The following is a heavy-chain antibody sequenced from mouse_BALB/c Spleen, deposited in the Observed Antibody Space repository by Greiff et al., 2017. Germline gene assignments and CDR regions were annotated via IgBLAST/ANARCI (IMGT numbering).Heavy chain of an antibody. D-gene: IGHD1-1*01. J-gene: IGHJ4*01. CDR2: INPNNGGT. Sequence: EVQLQQSGPELVKPGASVKISCKASGYTFTDYNMHWVKQSPGKSLEWIGDINPNNGGTIYNQKFKGKATLTVDKSSSTAYMELRSLTSEDTAVYYCARGATVVAKGYAMDYWGQGTSVTVSS. CDR1: GYTFTDYN. V-gene: IGHV1-18*01. CDR3: ARGATVVAKGYAMDY.